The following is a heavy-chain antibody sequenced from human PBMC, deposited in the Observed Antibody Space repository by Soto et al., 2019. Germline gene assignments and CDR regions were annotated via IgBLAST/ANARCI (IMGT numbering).Heavy chain of an antibody. CDR2: INHSGST. CDR1: GGSFSGYY. Sequence: SETLSLTCAVYGGSFSGYYWSWIRQPPGKGLEWIGEINHSGSTNYNPSLKSRVTISVDTSKNQFSLKLSSVTAADTAVYYCARAGFFCSGGSCYSFDYWGQGTLVTVS. CDR3: ARAGFFCSGGSCYSFDY. J-gene: IGHJ4*02. D-gene: IGHD2-15*01. V-gene: IGHV4-34*01.